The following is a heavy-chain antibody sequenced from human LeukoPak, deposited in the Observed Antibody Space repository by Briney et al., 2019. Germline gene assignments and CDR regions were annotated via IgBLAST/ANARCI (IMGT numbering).Heavy chain of an antibody. CDR1: GYTFTSYG. Sequence: ASVKVSCKVSGYTFTSYGISWVRQAPGQGLEWMGWISAYNGNTNYAQKLQGRVTMTTDTSTSTAYMELRSLRSDDTAVYYCARVRIQQLVVALDYWGQGTLVTVSS. D-gene: IGHD6-13*01. CDR3: ARVRIQQLVVALDY. CDR2: ISAYNGNT. V-gene: IGHV1-18*01. J-gene: IGHJ4*02.